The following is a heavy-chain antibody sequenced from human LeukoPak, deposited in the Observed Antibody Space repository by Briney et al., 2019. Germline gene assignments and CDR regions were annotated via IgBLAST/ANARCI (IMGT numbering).Heavy chain of an antibody. Sequence: GGSLRLSCAASGFTFSSYAMHWVRQAPGKGLGYVSAISSNGGSTYYANSVKGRFTISRDNSKNTLYLQMGSLRAEDMAVYYCARTLDIWGQGTMATVSS. J-gene: IGHJ3*02. CDR2: ISSNGGST. CDR1: GFTFSSYA. CDR3: ARTLDI. V-gene: IGHV3-64*01.